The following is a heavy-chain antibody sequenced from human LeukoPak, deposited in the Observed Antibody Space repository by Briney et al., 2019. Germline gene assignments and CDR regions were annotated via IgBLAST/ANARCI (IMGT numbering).Heavy chain of an antibody. J-gene: IGHJ4*02. Sequence: GGSLRLSCAASGFTFSKMNWVRQAPRKGLEWVSYISSSGSTIYYADSVKGRFTISRDNAKNSLYLQMNSLRAEDTAVYYCARDQAMVRGVITVDYWGQGTLVTVSS. CDR1: GFTFSK. D-gene: IGHD3-10*01. V-gene: IGHV3-48*03. CDR3: ARDQAMVRGVITVDY. CDR2: ISSSGSTI.